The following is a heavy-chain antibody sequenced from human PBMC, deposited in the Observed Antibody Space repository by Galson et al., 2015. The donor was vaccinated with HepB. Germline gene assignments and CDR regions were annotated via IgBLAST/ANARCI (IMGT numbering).Heavy chain of an antibody. Sequence: QSGAEVKKPGESLKISCKGSGYSFTSYWIGWVRQMPGKGLEWMGIIYPGDSNTRYSPSFQGQVTISADKSISTACLQWSSLKASDTAMYYCARPPRAAAGTGDAFDIWGQGTMVTVSS. J-gene: IGHJ3*02. V-gene: IGHV5-51*01. CDR2: IYPGDSNT. D-gene: IGHD6-13*01. CDR1: GYSFTSYW. CDR3: ARPPRAAAGTGDAFDI.